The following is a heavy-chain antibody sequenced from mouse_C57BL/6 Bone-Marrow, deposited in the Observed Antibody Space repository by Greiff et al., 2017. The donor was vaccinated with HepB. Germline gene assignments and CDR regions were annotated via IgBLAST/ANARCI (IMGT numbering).Heavy chain of an antibody. J-gene: IGHJ4*01. D-gene: IGHD3-2*02. CDR2: IYPGSGNT. CDR3: ARYGGQQLRLRVYAMDY. V-gene: IGHV1-66*01. Sequence: QVQLQQSGPELVKPGASVKISCKASGYSFTSYYIHWVKQRPGQGLEWIGGIYPGSGNTKYNEKFKGKATLTADTSSSTAYMQLSSLTSEDSAVYYCARYGGQQLRLRVYAMDYWGKGTSVTVSS. CDR1: GYSFTSYY.